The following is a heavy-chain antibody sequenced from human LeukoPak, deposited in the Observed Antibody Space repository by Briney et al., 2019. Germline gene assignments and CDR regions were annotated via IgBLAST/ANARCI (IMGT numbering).Heavy chain of an antibody. J-gene: IGHJ5*02. CDR2: MNPNCGNT. Sequence: ASVKVSCKASGYTFTSYDINWVRQATGQGLEWMGWMNPNCGNTGYAQKFQGRVTITRNTSISTAYMELSSLRSEDTAVYYCARGLGSSSRRHWFDPWGQGTLVTVSS. V-gene: IGHV1-8*03. D-gene: IGHD6-13*01. CDR3: ARGLGSSSRRHWFDP. CDR1: GYTFTSYD.